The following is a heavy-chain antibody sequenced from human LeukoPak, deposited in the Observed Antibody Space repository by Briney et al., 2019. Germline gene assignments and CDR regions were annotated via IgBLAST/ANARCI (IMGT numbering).Heavy chain of an antibody. V-gene: IGHV3-21*01. CDR1: GFSFSDYG. D-gene: IGHD4-17*01. CDR2: ISSSSADI. J-gene: IGHJ4*02. Sequence: GGSLRLSCAASGFSFSDYGMNWVRRAPGKGLQWVSSISSSSADIYYADSVKGRFTISRDNAKNSLYLQMNSLRDEDTAVYYCARAPTIYGDYFRFDYWGQGTLVTVSS. CDR3: ARAPTIYGDYFRFDY.